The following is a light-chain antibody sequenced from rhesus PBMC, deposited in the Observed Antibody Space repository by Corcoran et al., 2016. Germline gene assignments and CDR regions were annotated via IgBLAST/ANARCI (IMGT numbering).Light chain of an antibody. V-gene: IGKV2-65*01. J-gene: IGKJ1*01. CDR2: QVS. CDR1: QSLVHSNGNTY. Sequence: CGGSQSLVHSNGNTYLSWYHQKPGQPPRRLIYQVSNRDSGVPDRFSGSGAGTDFTLKISRVEAEYVGVYYCGQGTNVPRTFGQGTKVEIK. CDR3: GQGTNVPRT.